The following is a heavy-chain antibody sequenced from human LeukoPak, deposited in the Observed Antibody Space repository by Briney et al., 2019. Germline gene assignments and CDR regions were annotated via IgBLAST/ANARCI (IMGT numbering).Heavy chain of an antibody. CDR1: GYTFTSYG. J-gene: IGHJ4*02. D-gene: IGHD6-19*01. CDR2: IAVYNGDT. CDR3: ARQAGYSTGWYGGYYFDH. V-gene: IGHV1-18*01. Sequence: ASVKASCRASGYTFTSYGISWVRQAPGQGPEWMGWIAVYNGDTKFLQKFQGRVTLTTDASTNTAYMELRSLTSDDTAVYYCARQAGYSTGWYGGYYFDHWGQGTPVTVSA.